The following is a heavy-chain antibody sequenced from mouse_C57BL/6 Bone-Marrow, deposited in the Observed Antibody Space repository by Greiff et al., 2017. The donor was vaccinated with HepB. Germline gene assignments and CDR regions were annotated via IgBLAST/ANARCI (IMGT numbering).Heavy chain of an antibody. CDR3: ARDEGGNSWFAY. CDR1: GFTFSDFY. V-gene: IGHV7-1*01. Sequence: EVKLVESGGGLVQSGRSLRLSCATSGFTFSDFYMEWVRQAPGKGLEWIAASRNKANDYTTEYSASVKGRFIVSRDTSQSILYLQMNALRAEDTAIYYCARDEGGNSWFAYWGQGTLVTVSA. D-gene: IGHD2-1*01. J-gene: IGHJ3*01. CDR2: SRNKANDYTT.